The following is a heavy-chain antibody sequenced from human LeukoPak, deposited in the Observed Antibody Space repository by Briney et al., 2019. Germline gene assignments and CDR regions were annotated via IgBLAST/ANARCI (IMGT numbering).Heavy chain of an antibody. J-gene: IGHJ4*02. V-gene: IGHV3-7*01. CDR1: GFTFSSSW. D-gene: IGHD7-27*01. Sequence: GGSLRLSCAASGFTFSSSWMTWVRQAPGKGLEWVATIKQDGSEKYYVDSVKGRFTISRDNAQNSLYLQMNSLRAEDTAVYYCAKGGVSVTREFDYWGQGTLVTVSS. CDR3: AKGGVSVTREFDY. CDR2: IKQDGSEK.